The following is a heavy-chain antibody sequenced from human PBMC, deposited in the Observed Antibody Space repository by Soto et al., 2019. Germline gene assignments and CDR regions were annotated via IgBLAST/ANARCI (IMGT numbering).Heavy chain of an antibody. V-gene: IGHV1-18*01. J-gene: IGHJ5*02. Sequence: ASVKVSCKAAGYPFSNYGVTWVRQAPGQGLEWVGWISPYNGDTNYTQKFQGRVTVTTDTSTSTAYMELRSLTSDDTAIYYCARGGPRDWFDPWGQGTLVTVSS. CDR3: ARGGPRDWFDP. CDR2: ISPYNGDT. CDR1: GYPFSNYG.